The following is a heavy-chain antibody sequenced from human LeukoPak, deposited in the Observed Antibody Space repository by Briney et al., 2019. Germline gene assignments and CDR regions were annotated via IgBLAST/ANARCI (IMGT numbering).Heavy chain of an antibody. CDR1: GYRFTSYW. Sequence: GESLKISCKGSGYRFTSYWVGWVRQMPGKGLEWVGVIYPGDSDSRFSPSFQGQVTISADKSISTAYLQWSSLKASDTAMYYCVRLNSGGFDYWGQGTLVTVSS. CDR2: IYPGDSDS. CDR3: VRLNSGGFDY. V-gene: IGHV5-51*01. D-gene: IGHD3-10*01. J-gene: IGHJ4*02.